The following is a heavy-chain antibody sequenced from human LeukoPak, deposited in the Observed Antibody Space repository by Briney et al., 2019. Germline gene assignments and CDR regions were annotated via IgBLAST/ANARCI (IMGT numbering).Heavy chain of an antibody. D-gene: IGHD3-10*01. V-gene: IGHV1-2*02. CDR1: GYTFTGYY. CDR2: INPNSGGT. J-gene: IGHJ4*02. Sequence: GASVKVSCKASGYTFTGYYIHWVRQAPGQGLEWMGWINPNSGGTNNAQKFQGRVTMTRDTSISTAYMELSRLRSDDTAVYYCARSYGSGSFDYWGQGTLVTVSS. CDR3: ARSYGSGSFDY.